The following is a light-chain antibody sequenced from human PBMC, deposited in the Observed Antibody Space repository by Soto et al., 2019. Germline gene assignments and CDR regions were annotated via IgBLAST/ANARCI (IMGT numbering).Light chain of an antibody. Sequence: DIQMTQSPSSLSASVGDRVTITCRASQSITSYLNWYQQKPGKAPKLLIYAASTLQSGVPSRFSGSGSGTDFTLTISSLQPEDVATYYCLQHNSYPSITFGQGTRLEIK. CDR2: AAS. CDR3: LQHNSYPSIT. J-gene: IGKJ5*01. V-gene: IGKV1-39*01. CDR1: QSITSY.